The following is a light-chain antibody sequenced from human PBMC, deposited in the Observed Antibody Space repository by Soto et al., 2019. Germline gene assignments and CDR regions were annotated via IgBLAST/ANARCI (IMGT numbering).Light chain of an antibody. CDR2: AAS. V-gene: IGKV3-20*01. CDR3: QQYDYSPRT. J-gene: IGKJ1*01. Sequence: ELVLTQSPGTLSLSPGDRATLSCRASLSLPSRSLAWYQQRPGQALRVLISAASTRAADIPDRFSGSGSGTDFTLTINRLEPEDFAVYYCQQYDYSPRTFGQGTKVEVK. CDR1: LSLPSRS.